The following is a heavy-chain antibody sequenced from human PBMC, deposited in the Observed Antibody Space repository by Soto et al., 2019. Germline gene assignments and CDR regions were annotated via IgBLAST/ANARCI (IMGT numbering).Heavy chain of an antibody. Sequence: EVQLVESGGGLVQPGGSLRLSCAASGFTVSSNYMSWVRQAPGKGLEWVSVIYSGGSTYYADSVKGRFTISRHNSKNTLYLQMNSLRAEDTAVYYCAVGGTTGSSVPDYWGQGTLVTVSS. V-gene: IGHV3-53*04. J-gene: IGHJ4*02. CDR1: GFTVSSNY. CDR3: AVGGTTGSSVPDY. CDR2: IYSGGST. D-gene: IGHD1-1*01.